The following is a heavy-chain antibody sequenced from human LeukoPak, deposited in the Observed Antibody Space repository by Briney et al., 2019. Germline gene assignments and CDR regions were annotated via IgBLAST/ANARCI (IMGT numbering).Heavy chain of an antibody. V-gene: IGHV1-69*04. Sequence: SVKVSCKASGGTFSSYATSWVRQAPGQGLEWMGRIIPILGIANYAQKFQGRVTITADKSTSTAYMELSSLRSEDTAVYYCARDTYYDILTGSPGPYGMDVWGRGTTVTVSS. CDR2: IIPILGIA. J-gene: IGHJ6*02. CDR3: ARDTYYDILTGSPGPYGMDV. D-gene: IGHD3-9*01. CDR1: GGTFSSYA.